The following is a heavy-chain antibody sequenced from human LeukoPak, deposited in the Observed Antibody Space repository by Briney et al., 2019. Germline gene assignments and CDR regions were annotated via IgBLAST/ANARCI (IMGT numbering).Heavy chain of an antibody. CDR1: GGPFSGYY. V-gene: IGHV4-34*01. CDR2: INHSGST. J-gene: IGHJ4*02. D-gene: IGHD1-26*01. CDR3: ARVRRNSGSYSS. Sequence: SETLSLTCAVYGGPFSGYYWSWIRQPPGKGLEWIGEINHSGSTNYNPSLKSRVTISVDTSKNQFSLKLSSGTAADTAVYYCARVRRNSGSYSSWGQGTLVTVSS.